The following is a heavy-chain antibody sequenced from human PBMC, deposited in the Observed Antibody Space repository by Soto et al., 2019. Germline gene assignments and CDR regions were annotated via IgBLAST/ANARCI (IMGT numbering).Heavy chain of an antibody. Sequence: ASVKVSCKASGGTFSSYAISWVRQAPGEGLEWMGGIIPIFGTANYAQNFQGRVTITAEESTSTAYMELSSLRSEDTAVYYCARPRITMIVVGGMDFGGQGNRVPFSS. V-gene: IGHV1-69*13. D-gene: IGHD3-22*01. CDR3: ARPRITMIVVGGMDF. J-gene: IGHJ6*02. CDR1: GGTFSSYA. CDR2: IIPIFGTA.